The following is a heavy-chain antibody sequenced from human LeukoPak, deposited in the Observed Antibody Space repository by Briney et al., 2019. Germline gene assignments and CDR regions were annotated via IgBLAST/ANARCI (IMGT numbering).Heavy chain of an antibody. CDR1: GFTFSGYR. CDR3: VKGALDSARDY. Sequence: GGSLRLSCAASGFTFSGYRMNWVRQAPGKGLEWVDNIKQDGSEKYYVDSVKGRFTISRDNANNSLYLQMNSLRAEDTAVYYCVKGALDSARDYWGQGTLVTVSS. CDR2: IKQDGSEK. V-gene: IGHV3-7*01. J-gene: IGHJ4*02. D-gene: IGHD3-9*01.